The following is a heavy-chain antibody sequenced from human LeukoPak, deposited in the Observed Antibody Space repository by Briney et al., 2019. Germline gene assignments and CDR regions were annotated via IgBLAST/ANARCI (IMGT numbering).Heavy chain of an antibody. J-gene: IGHJ4*02. CDR1: GGSFSGYY. Sequence: PSETLSLTCAVYGGSFSGYYWSWIRQPPGKGLEWIGEINHSGSTNYNPSLKRRVTISVAPSKNQFSLTLSSVTAADTAVYYCARGGLLYDSSGYIDYWGQGTLVTVSS. CDR3: ARGGLLYDSSGYIDY. D-gene: IGHD3-22*01. CDR2: INHSGST. V-gene: IGHV4-34*01.